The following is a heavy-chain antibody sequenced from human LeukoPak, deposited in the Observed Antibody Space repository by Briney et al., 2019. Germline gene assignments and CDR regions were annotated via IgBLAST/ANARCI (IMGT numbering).Heavy chain of an antibody. J-gene: IGHJ6*02. D-gene: IGHD3-16*02. V-gene: IGHV4-59*11. Sequence: SETLSLTCTVSGGSISSHYWSWIRQPPGKGLEWIGYIYYSGSTNYNPSLKSRVTISVDTSKNQFSLKLSSVTAADTAVYYCARVGVWGSYRYTALGGMDVWGQGTTVTVSS. CDR3: ARVGVWGSYRYTALGGMDV. CDR1: GGSISSHY. CDR2: IYYSGST.